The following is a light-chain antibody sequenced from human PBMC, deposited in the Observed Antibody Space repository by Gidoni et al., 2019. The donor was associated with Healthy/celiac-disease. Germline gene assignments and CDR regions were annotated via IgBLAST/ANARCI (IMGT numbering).Light chain of an antibody. Sequence: SYVLPQPPSVSVAPGKTATITFGGNNIGVKSVHWYQQKPGQAPVMVMYYERDRPSGIPERFSGSNSGNTATLTISRVDAGDEADFYCQGWDNTNNQGGVFGGGTKLTVL. J-gene: IGLJ2*01. CDR2: YER. V-gene: IGLV3-21*01. CDR1: NIGVKS. CDR3: QGWDNTNNQGGV.